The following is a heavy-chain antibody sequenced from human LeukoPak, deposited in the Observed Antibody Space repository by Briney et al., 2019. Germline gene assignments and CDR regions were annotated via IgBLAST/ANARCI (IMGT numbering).Heavy chain of an antibody. Sequence: ASVKVSCKASGYTFTNYDISWVRQAPGQGLEWMGWISTYNGNTNYAQKLQGRVTMTTDTSTSTAYMELRSLRSDDTAVYYCARFRYSGSYADYWGQGTLVTVSS. V-gene: IGHV1-18*01. J-gene: IGHJ4*02. CDR2: ISTYNGNT. CDR3: ARFRYSGSYADY. CDR1: GYTFTNYD. D-gene: IGHD1-26*01.